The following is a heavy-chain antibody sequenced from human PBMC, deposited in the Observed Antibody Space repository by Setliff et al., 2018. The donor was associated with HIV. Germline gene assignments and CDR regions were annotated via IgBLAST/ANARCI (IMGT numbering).Heavy chain of an antibody. CDR2: INHNELT. V-gene: IGHV4-28*01. CDR1: GYSISSSNW. D-gene: IGHD3-22*01. CDR3: ARISNGFEPNAFDT. Sequence: PSETLSLTCVVSGYSISSSNWWGWIRQPPGKGLEWIGYINHNELTYHNPSLKSRIIMSVDTSKKQLSLKLSSVTAVDTAVYFCARISNGFEPNAFDTWGLGTMVTVSS. J-gene: IGHJ3*02.